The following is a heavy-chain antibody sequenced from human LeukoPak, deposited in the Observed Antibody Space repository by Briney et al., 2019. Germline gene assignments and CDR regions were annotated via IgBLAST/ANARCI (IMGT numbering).Heavy chain of an antibody. CDR3: ASSYYDFWSGYLDYYGMDV. Sequence: GGSLRLSCAASGFTVSSDYMSWVRQAPGKGLEWVSLIYSGGDTYYADSVKGRFTISSDNSKNTLYLQMNSLRAEDTAVYYCASSYYDFWSGYLDYYGMDVWGQGTTVTVSS. CDR1: GFTVSSDY. CDR2: IYSGGDT. D-gene: IGHD3-3*01. J-gene: IGHJ6*02. V-gene: IGHV3-66*02.